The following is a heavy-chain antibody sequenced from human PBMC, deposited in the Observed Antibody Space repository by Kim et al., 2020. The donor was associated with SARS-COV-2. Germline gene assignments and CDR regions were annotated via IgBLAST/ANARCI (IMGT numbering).Heavy chain of an antibody. D-gene: IGHD3-16*01. V-gene: IGHV3-48*02. Sequence: YADSVKGRFTSSRDNAKNSLYLQMNSLRDEDTAVYYCARPEGGARLGDDDWGQGTLVTVSS. CDR3: ARPEGGARLGDDD. J-gene: IGHJ4*02.